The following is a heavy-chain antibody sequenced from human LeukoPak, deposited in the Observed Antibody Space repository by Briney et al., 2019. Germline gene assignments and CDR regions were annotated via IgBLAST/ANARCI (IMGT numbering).Heavy chain of an antibody. CDR1: GGSISSSNYY. Sequence: SETLSLTCTVSGGSISSSNYYWGWIRQPPGKGLEWIGSIYYSGSTYYSPSLKSRVTISVDTSKNQFSLKLSSVTAADTAVYYCASELQWLATPNFFDYWGQGTLVTVSS. CDR3: ASELQWLATPNFFDY. V-gene: IGHV4-39*01. J-gene: IGHJ4*02. D-gene: IGHD6-19*01. CDR2: IYYSGST.